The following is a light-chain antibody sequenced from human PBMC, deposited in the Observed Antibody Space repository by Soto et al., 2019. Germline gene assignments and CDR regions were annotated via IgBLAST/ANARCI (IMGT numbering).Light chain of an antibody. Sequence: QSALTQPASVSGSPGQSITVSCTGSSSDFGDDKYVSWYQQQPGKGPNLLIYGVNRRPSGISNRFSGSKSGNTASLTISGLQVEDEAEYFCGSFTTSRIWVFGGGTKLTLL. CDR2: GVN. CDR1: SSDFGDDKY. CDR3: GSFTTSRIWV. V-gene: IGLV2-14*01. J-gene: IGLJ3*02.